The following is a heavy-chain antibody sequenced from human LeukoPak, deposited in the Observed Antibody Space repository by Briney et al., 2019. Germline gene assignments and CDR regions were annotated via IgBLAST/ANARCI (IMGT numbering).Heavy chain of an antibody. CDR1: GFTFSSYA. J-gene: IGHJ4*02. V-gene: IGHV3-23*01. CDR2: ISGSGGST. Sequence: GGSLRLSCAASGFTFSSYAMSWVRQAPEKGLAWVSTISGSGGSTYYTDSVRGRFTISRDNAKNSLYLQMNSLRAEDTALYYCARYSSSTYYFDYWGQGTLVTVSS. D-gene: IGHD6-13*01. CDR3: ARYSSSTYYFDY.